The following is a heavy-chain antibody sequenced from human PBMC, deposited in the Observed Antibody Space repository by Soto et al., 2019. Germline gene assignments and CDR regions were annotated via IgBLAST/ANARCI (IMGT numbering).Heavy chain of an antibody. D-gene: IGHD1-1*01. J-gene: IGHJ6*02. Sequence: EVQLVQSGAEVKKPGESLTISCKTSGYSFNTYWISWVRQVPGKGLEWMGRIDPGDSNTNYSPSFQGHVTLSVDKSIGTAYLQWSSLKASDTATYYCAIQGGYYYYGMDVWGQGTAVTVSS. CDR1: GYSFNTYW. CDR2: IDPGDSNT. V-gene: IGHV5-10-1*03. CDR3: AIQGGYYYYGMDV.